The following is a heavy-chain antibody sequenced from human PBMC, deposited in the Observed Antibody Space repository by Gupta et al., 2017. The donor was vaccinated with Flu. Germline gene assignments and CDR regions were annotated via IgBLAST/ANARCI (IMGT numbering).Heavy chain of an antibody. CDR1: GLSFSSAS. Sequence: EVQLLESGGGWVTPEGSLRLSCAASGLSFSSASMNWVRQAPGKGLEWVGRLKSEADGGTADYGPPVKGRFTISRDDSKNTLWLQMNSLRTEDTAVYYCTTDSSGGITFDIWCQGTPVTVST. V-gene: IGHV3-15*01. CDR2: LKSEADGGTA. D-gene: IGHD3-10*01. CDR3: TTDSSGGITFDI. J-gene: IGHJ3*02.